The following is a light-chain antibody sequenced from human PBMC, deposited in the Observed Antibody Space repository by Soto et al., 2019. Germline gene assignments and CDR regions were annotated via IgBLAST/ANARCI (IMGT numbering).Light chain of an antibody. J-gene: IGKJ1*01. CDR2: AAS. V-gene: IGKV1-9*01. CDR1: QDINSY. Sequence: DIQLTQSPSFLSASVGDRVTITCRASQDINSYLAWYQQKPGKAPNLLIYAASTVQSAVPSRFSGGGSGTEFTLTISSLQTEDCAAYYCKQLAISPRTFGQGTRV. CDR3: KQLAISPRT.